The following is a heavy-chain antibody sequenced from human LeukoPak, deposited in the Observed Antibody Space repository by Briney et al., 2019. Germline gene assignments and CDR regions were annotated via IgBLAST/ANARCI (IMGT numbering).Heavy chain of an antibody. Sequence: SETLSLACTVSGGSISSGGYYWSWIRQHPGKGLEWIGYIYYSGSTYYNPSLKSRVTISVDTSKNQFSLKLSSVTAADTAVYYCARGLGYCSGGSCYVSWFDPWGQGTLVTVSS. CDR1: GGSISSGGYY. D-gene: IGHD2-15*01. J-gene: IGHJ5*02. CDR3: ARGLGYCSGGSCYVSWFDP. CDR2: IYYSGST. V-gene: IGHV4-31*03.